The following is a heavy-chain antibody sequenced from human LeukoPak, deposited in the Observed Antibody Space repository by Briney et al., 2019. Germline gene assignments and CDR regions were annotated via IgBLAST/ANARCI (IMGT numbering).Heavy chain of an antibody. CDR3: AIFYLPGAYYYYFVMDV. CDR1: GGSISSSSYY. CDR2: IYYSGSV. V-gene: IGHV4-39*02. Sequence: PSETLSLTCTVSGGSISSSSYYWGWLRQPPGKGLEWIGSIYYSGSVYYNPSLKSRVTISVDTFNNHFSLRLSSVTAADTAVYYCAIFYLPGAYYYYFVMDVWGQGTTVTVSS. D-gene: IGHD3-10*01. J-gene: IGHJ6*02.